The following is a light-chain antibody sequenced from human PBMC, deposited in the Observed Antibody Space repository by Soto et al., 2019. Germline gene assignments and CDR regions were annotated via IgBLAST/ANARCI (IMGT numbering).Light chain of an antibody. CDR2: LNSDGSH. CDR1: SGHSSYA. V-gene: IGLV4-69*01. J-gene: IGLJ3*02. Sequence: QPVLTQSPSASASLGASVKLTCTLSSGHSSYAIAWHQQQPEKGPRYLMKLNSDGSHSKGDGIPDRFSGSSSGAERYLTISSLLSEDEADYYCQTWGTGLLVFGGGTKLTVL. CDR3: QTWGTGLLV.